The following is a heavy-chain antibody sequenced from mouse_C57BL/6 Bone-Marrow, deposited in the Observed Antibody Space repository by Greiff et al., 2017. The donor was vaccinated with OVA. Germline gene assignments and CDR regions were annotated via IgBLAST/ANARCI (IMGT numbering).Heavy chain of an antibody. D-gene: IGHD1-1*01. Sequence: VQLQESGAELARPGASVKMSCKASGYTFTSYTMHWVQQRPGQGLEWVGYINPSSGYTKYTQKFKDKATLTADKSSSTAYLQLSRLTSEDSAVYYGARVITTGVATRRYFDVWGTGTTVTVSS. CDR1: GYTFTSYT. CDR2: INPSSGYT. CDR3: ARVITTGVATRRYFDV. V-gene: IGHV1-4*01. J-gene: IGHJ1*03.